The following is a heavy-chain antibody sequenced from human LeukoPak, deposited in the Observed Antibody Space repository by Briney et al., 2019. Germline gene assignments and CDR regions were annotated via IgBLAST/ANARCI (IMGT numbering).Heavy chain of an antibody. CDR3: VRDRGTYRPIDY. CDR2: ISGDGDSA. J-gene: IGHJ4*02. Sequence: GGSLRLSCAASGFTFSNYAMNWVRQAPGRGLEWVSTISGDGDSAYYADSVKGRFTISRDNAQNSVYLQMNSLRAEDTAVYYCVRDRGTYRPIDYWGQGTLVTVS. V-gene: IGHV3-23*01. CDR1: GFTFSNYA. D-gene: IGHD1-26*01.